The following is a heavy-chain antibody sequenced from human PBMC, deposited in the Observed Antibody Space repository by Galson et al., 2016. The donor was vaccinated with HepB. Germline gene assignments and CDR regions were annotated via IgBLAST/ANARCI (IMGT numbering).Heavy chain of an antibody. CDR3: ARVADYGDAYYYYAMDV. Sequence: SVKVSCKASGYTFTSYGISWVRQAPGQGLEWMGWISAYSGNTNYAQKFQGRVTITADEGTRTAYMDLSSLRPEDTALYYCARVADYGDAYYYYAMDVWGPGTTVTVSS. J-gene: IGHJ6*02. V-gene: IGHV1-18*01. D-gene: IGHD4-17*01. CDR2: ISAYSGNT. CDR1: GYTFTSYG.